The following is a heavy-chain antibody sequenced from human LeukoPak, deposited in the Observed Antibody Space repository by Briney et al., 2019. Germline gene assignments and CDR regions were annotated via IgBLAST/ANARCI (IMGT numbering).Heavy chain of an antibody. V-gene: IGHV3-33*01. CDR2: IWFDGSNK. J-gene: IGHJ5*02. CDR3: ARAAYYFDGSGPAWFDP. D-gene: IGHD3-22*01. CDR1: GFTFNNYG. Sequence: PGGSLRLSCAASGFTFNNYGMHWVRQAPGKGLEWVALIWFDGSNKYYADSVKGRFTISRGNPKNTLDLQMSGLRAEDTAVYYCARAAYYFDGSGPAWFDPWGQGTLVTVSS.